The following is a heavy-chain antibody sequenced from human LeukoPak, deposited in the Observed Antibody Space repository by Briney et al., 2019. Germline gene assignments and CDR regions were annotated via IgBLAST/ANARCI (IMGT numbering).Heavy chain of an antibody. CDR3: ARETGPYYYYMDV. D-gene: IGHD1-1*01. Sequence: PSQTLSLTCTVSGGSISSYYWSWIRQPAGKGLEWIGRIYTSGNTNYNPSLKSRVTISVDKSKNQFSLKLSPVTAADTAVYYCARETGPYYYYMDVWGKGTTVTVSS. V-gene: IGHV4-4*07. J-gene: IGHJ6*03. CDR2: IYTSGNT. CDR1: GGSISSYY.